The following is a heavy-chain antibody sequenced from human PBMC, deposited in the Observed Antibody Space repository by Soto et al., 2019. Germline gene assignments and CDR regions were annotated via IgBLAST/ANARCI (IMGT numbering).Heavy chain of an antibody. CDR3: ARITMISYFDP. D-gene: IGHD3-16*01. Sequence: SETLSLTCTVSGGSITSKNDCWGWIRQPPGKGLEWIGSISYSGNAYYNPSLNSRLTISVDTSQNHFSLMLTSLNAADTAIYYCARITMISYFDPWGQGTLVTVSS. CDR2: ISYSGNA. CDR1: GGSITSKNDC. J-gene: IGHJ5*02. V-gene: IGHV4-39*02.